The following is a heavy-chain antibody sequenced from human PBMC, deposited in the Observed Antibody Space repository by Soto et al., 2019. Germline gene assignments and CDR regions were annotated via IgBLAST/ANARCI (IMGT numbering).Heavy chain of an antibody. CDR1: GFSFNSYG. Sequence: VQLVESGGGVVQPGRSLRLSCAASGFSFNSYGMHWVRQAPGKGLEWVAVIWYDGSKKYYADSVKGRFTITRDNSKNRLYLQMNSLRAEDTAVYYCARGLGLDAFDIWGQGTMVTVSS. J-gene: IGHJ3*02. D-gene: IGHD7-27*01. CDR3: ARGLGLDAFDI. V-gene: IGHV3-33*01. CDR2: IWYDGSKK.